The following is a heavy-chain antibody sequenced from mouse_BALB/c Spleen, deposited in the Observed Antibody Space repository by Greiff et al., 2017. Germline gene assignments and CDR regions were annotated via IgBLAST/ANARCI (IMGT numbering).Heavy chain of an antibody. CDR2: IDPETGGT. CDR1: GYTFTDYE. CDR3: TRSPRYGNSLFAY. Sequence: VQLKQSGAELVRPGASVTLSCKASGYTFTDYEMHWVKQTPVHGLEWIGAIDPETGGTAYNQKFKGKATLTADKSSSTAYMELRSLTSEDSAVYYCTRSPRYGNSLFAYWGQGTLVTVSA. J-gene: IGHJ3*01. D-gene: IGHD2-1*01. V-gene: IGHV1-15*01.